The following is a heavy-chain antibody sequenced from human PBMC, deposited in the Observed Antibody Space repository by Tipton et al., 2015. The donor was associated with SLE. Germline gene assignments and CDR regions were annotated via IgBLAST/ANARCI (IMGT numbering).Heavy chain of an antibody. D-gene: IGHD2-8*01. J-gene: IGHJ4*02. CDR3: TMRRPQVWSFDY. CDR2: VNYGGGT. Sequence: TLSLTCAVYGASLNNYFWSWIRQPPGKGLEWLADVNYGGGTTYNPSLKSRVAISVDTSKNHFSLRLTSLTAADTAVYYCTMRRPQVWSFDYWGQGNLLTVSS. V-gene: IGHV4-34*01. CDR1: GASLNNYF.